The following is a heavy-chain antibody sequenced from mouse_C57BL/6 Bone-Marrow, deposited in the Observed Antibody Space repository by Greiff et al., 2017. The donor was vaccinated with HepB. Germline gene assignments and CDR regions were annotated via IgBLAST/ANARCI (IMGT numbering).Heavy chain of an antibody. Sequence: VQLQQSGPELVKPGASVKIPCKASGYTFTDYNMDWVKQSHGKSLEWIGDINPNNGGTIYNQKFKGKATLTVDKSSSTAYMELRSLTSEDTAVYYCARYYSNFYAMDYWGQGTSVTVSS. CDR3: ARYYSNFYAMDY. V-gene: IGHV1-18*01. J-gene: IGHJ4*01. D-gene: IGHD2-5*01. CDR2: INPNNGGT. CDR1: GYTFTDYN.